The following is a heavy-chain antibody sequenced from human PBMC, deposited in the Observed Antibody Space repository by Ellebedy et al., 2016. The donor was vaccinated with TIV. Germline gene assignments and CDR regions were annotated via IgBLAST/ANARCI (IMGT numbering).Heavy chain of an antibody. J-gene: IGHJ4*02. CDR1: GFTVSSNS. CDR3: SRKHLYGLD. CDR2: IYSGGGT. V-gene: IGHV3-66*01. D-gene: IGHD3-10*01. Sequence: GESLKISCAASGFTVSSNSMNWVRQAPGKGPEWVSVIYSGGGTSYADSVKGRFTIFRDTSKNTLFLQMNSLRAEDTAVYYCSRKHLYGLDWGQGTLVTVSS.